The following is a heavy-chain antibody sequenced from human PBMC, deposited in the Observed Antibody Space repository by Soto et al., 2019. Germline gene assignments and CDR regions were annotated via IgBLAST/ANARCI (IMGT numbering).Heavy chain of an antibody. V-gene: IGHV1-69*01. CDR1: GGTLSSYA. D-gene: IGHD2-2*01. CDR3: ARSQGSSTSLEIYYYYYYGMDV. J-gene: IGHJ6*02. Sequence: QVQLVQSGAEVKKPGSSVKVSCKASGGTLSSYAISWVRQAPGQGLEWMGGIIPISDTTNYAQKFQGRVTITADESTSTAYMELSSLRSEDTAVYYGARSQGSSTSLEIYYYYYYGMDVWGQGTTVTVSS. CDR2: IIPISDTT.